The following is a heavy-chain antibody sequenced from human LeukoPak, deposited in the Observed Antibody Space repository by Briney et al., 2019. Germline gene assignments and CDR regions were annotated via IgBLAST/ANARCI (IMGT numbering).Heavy chain of an antibody. CDR3: VQRGLDY. V-gene: IGHV3-7*01. Sequence: GGSLILSCAASGFTFRDHYMTWVRQAPGKGLEWMANIKKDGSEKHYVDSVKGRFTTSRDNVKNSLYLQMTSLRGEDTAVYYCVQRGLDYWGQGTQVTVSS. CDR1: GFTFRDHY. CDR2: IKKDGSEK. D-gene: IGHD6-25*01. J-gene: IGHJ4*02.